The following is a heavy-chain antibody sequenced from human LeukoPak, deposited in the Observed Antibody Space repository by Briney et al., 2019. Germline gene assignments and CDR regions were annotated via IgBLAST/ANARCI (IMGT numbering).Heavy chain of an antibody. J-gene: IGHJ4*02. CDR2: ISGSGGST. CDR1: GFTFSSYA. D-gene: IGHD6-19*01. V-gene: IGHV3-23*01. Sequence: GSLRLSCAASGFTFSSYAMSWVRQAPGKGLEWVSAISGSGGSTYYADSVKGRFTIPRDNSKNTLYLQMNSLRAEDTAVYYCAKDEDHSGFPDGWGQGTLVTVSS. CDR3: AKDEDHSGFPDG.